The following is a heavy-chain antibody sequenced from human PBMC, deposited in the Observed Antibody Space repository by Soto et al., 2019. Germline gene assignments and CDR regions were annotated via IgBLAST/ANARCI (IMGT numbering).Heavy chain of an antibody. Sequence: QLQLQESGPGLVKPSETLSLTCTVSGGSISSSSYYWGWIRQPPGKGLEWIGSIYYSGITYYNPSLTSRVTISVDTSKNQFSLKLSSVTAADTAVYYCTNYYDSSGYYADYWGQGTLVTVSS. D-gene: IGHD3-22*01. J-gene: IGHJ4*02. V-gene: IGHV4-39*01. CDR1: GGSISSSSYY. CDR2: IYYSGIT. CDR3: TNYYDSSGYYADY.